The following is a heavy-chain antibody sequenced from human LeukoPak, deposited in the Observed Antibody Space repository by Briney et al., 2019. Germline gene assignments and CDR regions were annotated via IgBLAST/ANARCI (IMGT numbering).Heavy chain of an antibody. J-gene: IGHJ3*02. Sequence: GGSLRLSCAASGFTFSSYWMSWVRQAPGKGLEWVAVIWYDGSNKYYADSVKGRFTISRDNSKNTLYLQMNSLRAEDTAVYYCARDGKAVAGTSIEAFDIWGQGTMVTVSP. D-gene: IGHD6-19*01. V-gene: IGHV3-33*08. CDR1: GFTFSSYW. CDR2: IWYDGSNK. CDR3: ARDGKAVAGTSIEAFDI.